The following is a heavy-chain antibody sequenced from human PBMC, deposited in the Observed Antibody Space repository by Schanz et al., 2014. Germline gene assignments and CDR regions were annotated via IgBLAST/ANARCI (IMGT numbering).Heavy chain of an antibody. CDR2: ISGSGGST. CDR1: TFTFSSDW. J-gene: IGHJ3*02. V-gene: IGHV3-23*04. D-gene: IGHD3-10*01. Sequence: EVQLAESGGGLVQPGGSLRLSCAASTFTFSSDWMSWVRQAPGKGLEWVSAISGSGGSTYYADSVKGRFTISRDNSKNTLNLQMNSLIAKDTAVYYCAKVSFGKLSAFDIWGQGTMVTVSS. CDR3: AKVSFGKLSAFDI.